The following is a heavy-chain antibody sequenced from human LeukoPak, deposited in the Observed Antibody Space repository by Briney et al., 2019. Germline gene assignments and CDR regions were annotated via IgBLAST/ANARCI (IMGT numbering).Heavy chain of an antibody. CDR1: GFTFSSYS. Sequence: GGSLRLSCAASGFTFSSYSMNWVRQAPGKGLEWVSSISSSSSYIYYADSVKGRFTISRDNAKNSLYLQMNSLRAEDTAVYYCAREFTAAGRDAFDIWGQGTMVTVSS. CDR2: ISSSSSYI. D-gene: IGHD6-19*01. CDR3: AREFTAAGRDAFDI. V-gene: IGHV3-21*04. J-gene: IGHJ3*02.